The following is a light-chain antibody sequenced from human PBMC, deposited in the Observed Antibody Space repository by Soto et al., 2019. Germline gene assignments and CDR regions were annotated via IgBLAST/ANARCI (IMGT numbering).Light chain of an antibody. J-gene: IGLJ1*01. CDR1: SSDVGSYNV. Sequence: QSALTQPASVSGSPGQSITISCTGTSSDVGSYNVVSWYQQHPGNAPELMMYEGNKRPSGVSNRFSGSKSGNTASLTVSGLQAEDDADYYCCSYAGSRSYVFGSGTKLTVL. CDR2: EGN. CDR3: CSYAGSRSYV. V-gene: IGLV2-23*01.